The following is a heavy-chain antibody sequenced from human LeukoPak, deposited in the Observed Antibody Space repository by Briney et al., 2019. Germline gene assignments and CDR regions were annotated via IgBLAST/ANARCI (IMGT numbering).Heavy chain of an antibody. V-gene: IGHV4-34*01. Sequence: SETLSLTCAVYGGSFSGYYWSWIRQPPGKGLEWIGEINHSGSTNYNPSLKSRVTISVDTSKNQFSLKLSSVTAADTAVYYCARKRGYSYGYAFEIWGQGTMVTVSS. CDR3: ARKRGYSYGYAFEI. D-gene: IGHD5-18*01. J-gene: IGHJ3*02. CDR2: INHSGST. CDR1: GGSFSGYY.